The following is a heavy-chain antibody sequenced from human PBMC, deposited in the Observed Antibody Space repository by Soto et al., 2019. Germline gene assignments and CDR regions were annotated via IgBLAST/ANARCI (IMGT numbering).Heavy chain of an antibody. D-gene: IGHD2-2*01. Sequence: GPLRLSCAASGFTFSSYSMNWVRQAPGKGLEWVSSISSSSSYIYYADSVKGRFTISRDNAKNSLYLQMNSLSAEDTVVFYCASMEVPVAKDRGRPGGQGTTGHRLL. CDR2: ISSSSSYI. CDR1: GFTFSSYS. J-gene: IGHJ5*02. CDR3: ASMEVPVAKDRGRP. V-gene: IGHV3-21*01.